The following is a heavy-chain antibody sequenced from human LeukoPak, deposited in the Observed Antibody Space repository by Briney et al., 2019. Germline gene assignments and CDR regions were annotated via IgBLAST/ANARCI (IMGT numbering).Heavy chain of an antibody. CDR3: AKNGGTTVTTADYFDY. J-gene: IGHJ4*02. D-gene: IGHD4-17*01. CDR1: GFTFSSYA. Sequence: QPGGSLRLSCAASGFTFSSYAMSWVRQAPGKGLEWVSAISGSGGSTYYADSVKGRFTISRDNSKNTLYLQMNSLRAEDTAVYYCAKNGGTTVTTADYFDYWGQGTLVTVSS. V-gene: IGHV3-23*01. CDR2: ISGSGGST.